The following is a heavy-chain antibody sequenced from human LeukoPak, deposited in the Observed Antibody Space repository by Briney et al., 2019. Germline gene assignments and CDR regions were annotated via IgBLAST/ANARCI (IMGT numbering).Heavy chain of an antibody. D-gene: IGHD3-10*01. CDR3: ARLWFGEYHYYYYMDV. V-gene: IGHV1-2*02. Sequence: ASVKVSCKSSGYAFTGFYMRWVRQAPGQGLEWMGLINPNSGGTNYAQRFQGRVTMTRDTSISTAYMELSRLRSDDTAVYYCARLWFGEYHYYYYMDVWGKGTTVTVSS. CDR2: INPNSGGT. J-gene: IGHJ6*03. CDR1: GYAFTGFY.